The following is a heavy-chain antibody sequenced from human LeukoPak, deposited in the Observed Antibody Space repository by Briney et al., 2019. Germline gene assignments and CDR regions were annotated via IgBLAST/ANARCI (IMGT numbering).Heavy chain of an antibody. CDR3: ARHLTYDLGDF. CDR1: GASISALSDY. CDR2: MFNGGGT. D-gene: IGHD3-3*01. Sequence: SETLSLTCTVSGASISALSDYWGWIRPAPGKGLEWIGSMFNGGGTFYNPSLKSRVSMSIDVSKNQFSLRLKSVAASDTALYYCARHLTYDLGDFWGQGALVTVAS. V-gene: IGHV4-39*01. J-gene: IGHJ4*02.